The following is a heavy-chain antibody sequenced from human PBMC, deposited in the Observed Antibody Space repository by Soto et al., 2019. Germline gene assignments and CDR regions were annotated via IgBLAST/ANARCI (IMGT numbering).Heavy chain of an antibody. D-gene: IGHD3-22*01. Sequence: QVQLVQSGAEVKKPGSSVKVSCKASGGTFSSYAISWVRLAPGQGLEWMGGIIPIFGTANYAQKFQGRVTITAGESKSPGYMGLGRLGSEDTAVYFCARRPIYGRSGFFDYWGQGTLVTVSS. CDR2: IIPIFGTA. J-gene: IGHJ4*02. V-gene: IGHV1-69*01. CDR1: GGTFSSYA. CDR3: ARRPIYGRSGFFDY.